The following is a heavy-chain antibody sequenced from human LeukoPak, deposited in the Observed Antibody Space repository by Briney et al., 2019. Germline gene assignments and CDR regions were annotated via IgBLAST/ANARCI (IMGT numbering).Heavy chain of an antibody. CDR1: GLTFSSYA. D-gene: IGHD6-25*01. CDR3: AKDQRFPPNFDY. J-gene: IGHJ4*02. V-gene: IGHV3-23*01. CDR2: ISGSGGST. Sequence: GGSLRLSCAASGLTFSSYAMSWVRQAPGKGLEWVSAISGSGGSTYYADSVKGRFTISRDNSKNTLYLQMNSLRAEDTAVYYCAKDQRFPPNFDYWGQGTLVTVSS.